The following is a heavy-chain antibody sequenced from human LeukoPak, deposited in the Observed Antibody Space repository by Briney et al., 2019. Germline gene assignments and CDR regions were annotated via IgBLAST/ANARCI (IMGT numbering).Heavy chain of an antibody. Sequence: PGRSLRLSCAAPGFTFSSYGMHWVRQAPGKGLEWVAVISYDGSNKYYADSVKGRFTISRDNSKNTLYLQMNSLRDEDTAVYYCAKRYSGSWNIESWGQGTLVTVSS. V-gene: IGHV3-30*18. D-gene: IGHD6-13*01. CDR3: AKRYSGSWNIES. CDR1: GFTFSSYG. J-gene: IGHJ4*02. CDR2: ISYDGSNK.